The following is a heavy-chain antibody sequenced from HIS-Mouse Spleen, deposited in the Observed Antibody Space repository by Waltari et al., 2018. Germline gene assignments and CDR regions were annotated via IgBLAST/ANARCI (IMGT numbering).Heavy chain of an antibody. CDR1: GGSLSSSRYY. Sequence: LQLQESGPGLVKPSETLSFTCPVSGGSLSSSRYYCGWIRQPPGKVLEWIGSIYYSGSTYYNPSLKSRVTISVDTSKNQFSLKLSSVTAADTAVYYCAREIPYSSSWYDWYFDLWGRGTLVTVSS. J-gene: IGHJ2*01. CDR3: AREIPYSSSWYDWYFDL. CDR2: IYYSGST. D-gene: IGHD6-13*01. V-gene: IGHV4-39*07.